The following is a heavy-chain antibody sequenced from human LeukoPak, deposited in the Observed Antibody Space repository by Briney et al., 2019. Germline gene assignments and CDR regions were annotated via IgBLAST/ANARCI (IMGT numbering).Heavy chain of an antibody. J-gene: IGHJ6*03. CDR2: ISSSGSTI. V-gene: IGHV3-48*03. CDR1: GFTFSSYE. D-gene: IGHD6-19*01. Sequence: GGSLRLSCAASGFTFSSYEMNWVRQAPGQGLEWVSYISSSGSTIYYADSVKGRFTISRDNAKNSLYLQMNSLRAEDTAVYYCARLYEDSSGSYYYYYYMDVWGKGTTVTVSS. CDR3: ARLYEDSSGSYYYYYYMDV.